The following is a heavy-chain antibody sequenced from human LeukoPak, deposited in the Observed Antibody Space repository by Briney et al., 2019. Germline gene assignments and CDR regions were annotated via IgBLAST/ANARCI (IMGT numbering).Heavy chain of an antibody. V-gene: IGHV3-53*01. CDR2: MNTGGSA. CDR3: ARVRRQVGSRWFDS. CDR1: GFPFTTNY. D-gene: IGHD1-26*01. Sequence: GGSLRLSCAASGFPFTTNYMSLVRQAPGKGLEWVSVMNTGGSAYYADSVKGRFTISRDNSNNTLYLQMNSLRAEDTAVYYCARVRRQVGSRWFDSWGQGTLVTVSS. J-gene: IGHJ5*01.